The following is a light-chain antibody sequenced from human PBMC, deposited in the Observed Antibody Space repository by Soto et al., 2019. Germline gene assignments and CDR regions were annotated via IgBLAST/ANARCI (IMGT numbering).Light chain of an antibody. CDR1: QSVLYSSNNKNY. V-gene: IGKV4-1*01. J-gene: IGKJ4*02. CDR3: QQYFGTSPT. Sequence: DIVMTQSPDSLAVSLGERATINCKSSQSVLYSSNNKNYLAWYQQSPGQPPKLLIHWASTRQSGVPDRFSGSGYGTDFTLTISSLQAEDVAVYYCQQYFGTSPTFGGGTKVEIK. CDR2: WAS.